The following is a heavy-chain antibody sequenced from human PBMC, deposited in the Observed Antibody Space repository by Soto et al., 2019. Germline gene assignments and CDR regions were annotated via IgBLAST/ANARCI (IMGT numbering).Heavy chain of an antibody. Sequence: SETLSLTCTVSGGSISSYYWSWIRQPPGKGLEWIGYIYYSGSTNYNPSLKSRVTISVDTSKNQFSLKLSSVTAADTAVYYCARLGGGSGSYGYYYYYYMDVWGKGTTVTVSS. V-gene: IGHV4-59*08. J-gene: IGHJ6*03. CDR3: ARLGGGSGSYGYYYYYYMDV. D-gene: IGHD3-10*01. CDR2: IYYSGST. CDR1: GGSISSYY.